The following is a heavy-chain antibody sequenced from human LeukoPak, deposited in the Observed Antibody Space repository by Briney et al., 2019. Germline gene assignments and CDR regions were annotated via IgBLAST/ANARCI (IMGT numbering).Heavy chain of an antibody. Sequence: GGSLRLSCAASGLTFSSYAMSWVRQAPGKGLEWVSAISGSGGSTYYADSVKGRFTISRDNSKNTLYLQMNSLRAEDTAVYYCAKVGGQWLVRLTLYFDYWGQETLVTVSS. V-gene: IGHV3-23*01. J-gene: IGHJ4*02. CDR2: ISGSGGST. D-gene: IGHD6-19*01. CDR1: GLTFSSYA. CDR3: AKVGGQWLVRLTLYFDY.